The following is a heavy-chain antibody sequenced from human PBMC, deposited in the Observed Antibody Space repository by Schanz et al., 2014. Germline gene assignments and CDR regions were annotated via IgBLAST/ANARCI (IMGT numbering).Heavy chain of an antibody. CDR3: ARVEVSMVQGLIPSYYFDS. CDR2: ISYDGSSK. J-gene: IGHJ4*02. Sequence: VQLLESGGGLVQPGGSLRLSCAGSGFTFSNYAIHWVRQAPGKGLEWVALISYDGSSKNHADSVQGRFTISRDNSKNTLYLLLNSLRAEDTAVYYCARVEVSMVQGLIPSYYFDSWGQGTPVTVSS. CDR1: GFTFSNYA. D-gene: IGHD3-10*01. V-gene: IGHV3-33*08.